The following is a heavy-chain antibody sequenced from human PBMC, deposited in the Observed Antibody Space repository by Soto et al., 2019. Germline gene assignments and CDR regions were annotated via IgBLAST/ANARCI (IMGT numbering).Heavy chain of an antibody. V-gene: IGHV3-23*01. Sequence: EVQLLESGGGLVQPGGSLRLSCAASGFTFSRYAMSWVRQAPGKGLEWVSGISDSGGRTYYADSVKGRFTISRDTSKNTLFLQMNSLRAEDTAIYYCAKTFGDYVKHYFDYWGQGTLVTVSS. D-gene: IGHD4-17*01. CDR3: AKTFGDYVKHYFDY. J-gene: IGHJ4*02. CDR1: GFTFSRYA. CDR2: ISDSGGRT.